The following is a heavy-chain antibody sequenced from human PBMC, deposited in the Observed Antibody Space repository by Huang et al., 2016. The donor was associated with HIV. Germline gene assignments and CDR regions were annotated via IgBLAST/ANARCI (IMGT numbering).Heavy chain of an antibody. Sequence: QLQLQESGPGLVRPSETLSLTCTVSGGSISTDIYYWGWIRQPPGKGLEWIGTIYQTGSTYQNPSLNSRITIAVDTSKNQFSLKLSSVTAADTAVYYCARYFYNSGSYRFDYWGQGSQVTVSS. CDR1: GGSISTDIYY. D-gene: IGHD3-10*01. CDR2: IYQTGST. J-gene: IGHJ4*02. V-gene: IGHV4-39*01. CDR3: ARYFYNSGSYRFDY.